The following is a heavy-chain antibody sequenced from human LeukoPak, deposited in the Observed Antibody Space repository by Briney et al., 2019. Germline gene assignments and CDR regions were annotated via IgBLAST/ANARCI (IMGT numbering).Heavy chain of an antibody. CDR1: GGSFSGYY. V-gene: IGHV4-34*01. Sequence: SETLSLTCAVYGGSFSGYYWSWIRQPPGKGLEWIGEINHSGSTNYNPSLKSRVTISVDTSKNQLSLKLSSVTAADTAVYYCARGGYSYGYGISSFDYWGQGTLVTVSS. D-gene: IGHD5-18*01. CDR2: INHSGST. J-gene: IGHJ4*02. CDR3: ARGGYSYGYGISSFDY.